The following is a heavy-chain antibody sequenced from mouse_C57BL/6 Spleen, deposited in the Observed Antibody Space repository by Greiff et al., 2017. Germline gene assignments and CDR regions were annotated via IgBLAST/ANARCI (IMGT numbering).Heavy chain of an antibody. CDR1: GFKIKDYY. Sequence: VQLKQSGAELVKPGASVKLSCTASGFKIKDYYMHWVKQRTVQGLVWIGRIDPEDGENKYAPKFQGKATITADTSANTAYLQLSSLTSEDTAVYYCARGYDEYFDVWGTGTTVTVSS. D-gene: IGHD2-2*01. V-gene: IGHV14-2*01. J-gene: IGHJ1*03. CDR3: ARGYDEYFDV. CDR2: IDPEDGEN.